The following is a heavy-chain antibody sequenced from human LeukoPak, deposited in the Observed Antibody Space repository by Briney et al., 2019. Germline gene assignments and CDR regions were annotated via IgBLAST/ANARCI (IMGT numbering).Heavy chain of an antibody. J-gene: IGHJ5*02. Sequence: PSETLSLTCTVSGGSVSSGSYYWSWIRQPPGKGLEWIGYIYYSGSTNYNPSLKSRVTISVDTSKNQFSLKLSSVTAADTAVYYCARDHTYLTPYENWFDPWGQGTLVTVSS. V-gene: IGHV4-61*01. CDR1: GGSVSSGSYY. D-gene: IGHD3-9*01. CDR3: ARDHTYLTPYENWFDP. CDR2: IYYSGST.